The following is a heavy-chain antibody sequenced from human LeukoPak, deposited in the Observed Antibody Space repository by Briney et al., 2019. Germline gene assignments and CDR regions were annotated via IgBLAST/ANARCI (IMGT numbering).Heavy chain of an antibody. Sequence: PSETLSLTCTVSGDSISSSNCYWGWIRQPPGKGLEWFGSIYFSGGNYYNASLKSRVTISVDTSKNQFSLKLSSVTAGDTAVYYCARSAKLPDYDILAGLYRTEEYYFDYWGQGTLVTVSS. CDR1: GDSISSSNCY. CDR2: IYFSGGN. J-gene: IGHJ4*02. D-gene: IGHD3-9*01. CDR3: ARSAKLPDYDILAGLYRTEEYYFDY. V-gene: IGHV4-39*01.